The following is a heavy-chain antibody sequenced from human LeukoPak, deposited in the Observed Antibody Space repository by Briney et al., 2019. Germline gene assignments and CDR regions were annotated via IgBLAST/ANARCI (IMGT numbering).Heavy chain of an antibody. CDR1: GDSISNYY. J-gene: IGHJ5*02. CDR2: IHYSGST. D-gene: IGHD2/OR15-2a*01. Sequence: SETLSLTCTVSGDSISNYYWSWIRQPPGKGLEWIGYIHYSGSTKYNPSLNSRLTISVDTSKNQFSLKLSSVTAADTAVYYCARLITTVDGNWFDPWGQGTLVTVSS. CDR3: ARLITTVDGNWFDP. V-gene: IGHV4-59*01.